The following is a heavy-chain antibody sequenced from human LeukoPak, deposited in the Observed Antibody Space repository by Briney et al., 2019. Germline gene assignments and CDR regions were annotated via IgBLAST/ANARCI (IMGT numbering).Heavy chain of an antibody. CDR3: ARADRGEPRAFDI. D-gene: IGHD1-26*01. Sequence: ETLSLTCTVSGGSISSSSYYWGWIRQPPGKGLEWIGNIYYSGGTYYNPSLKSRVTISVDTSKNQFSLKLSSVTAADTAVYYCARADRGEPRAFDIWGQGTMVTVSS. CDR1: GGSISSSSYY. V-gene: IGHV4-39*07. J-gene: IGHJ3*02. CDR2: IYYSGGT.